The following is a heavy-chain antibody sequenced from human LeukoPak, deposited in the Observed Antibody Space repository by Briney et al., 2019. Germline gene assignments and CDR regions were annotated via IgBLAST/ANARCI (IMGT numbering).Heavy chain of an antibody. CDR1: GGSISSGSYC. CDR3: ARDVPAAIKDAFDI. J-gene: IGHJ3*02. CDR2: IYTSGST. V-gene: IGHV4-61*02. D-gene: IGHD2-2*02. Sequence: SETLSLTCTVSGGSISSGSYCWSWIRQSAGEGLEWIGRIYTSGSTNYNPSLKSRVTISVDTSKNQFSLKLSSVTAADTAVYYCARDVPAAIKDAFDIWGQGTMVTVSS.